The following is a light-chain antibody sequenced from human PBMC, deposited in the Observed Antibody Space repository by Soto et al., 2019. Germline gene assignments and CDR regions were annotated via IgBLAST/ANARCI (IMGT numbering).Light chain of an antibody. V-gene: IGLV7-46*01. CDR1: TGSVTSGHS. Sequence: QAVVTQETSLTVSPGGTVTLTCGSSTGSVTSGHSPYWFQQKAGQAPKTLIYRTTKKHSWTPARFSGSLLGGKAALTLSGAQAEDEAEYYCLLSYDGGRLVVFGGGTKVTVL. CDR3: LLSYDGGRLVV. J-gene: IGLJ2*01. CDR2: RTT.